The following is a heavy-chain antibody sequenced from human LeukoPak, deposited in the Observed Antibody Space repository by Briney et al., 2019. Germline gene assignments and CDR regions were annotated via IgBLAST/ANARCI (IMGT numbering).Heavy chain of an antibody. J-gene: IGHJ5*02. V-gene: IGHV4-4*07. CDR1: GGSISSYY. D-gene: IGHD5-18*01. Sequence: SETLSLTCTVSGGSISSYYWSWIRQPAGKGLEWIGRIYTSGSTNYNPSLKSRVTMSVDTSKNQFSLKLSSVTAADTAVYYCARAQQHRPAMVIDNWFDPWGQGTLVTVSS. CDR3: ARAQQHRPAMVIDNWFDP. CDR2: IYTSGST.